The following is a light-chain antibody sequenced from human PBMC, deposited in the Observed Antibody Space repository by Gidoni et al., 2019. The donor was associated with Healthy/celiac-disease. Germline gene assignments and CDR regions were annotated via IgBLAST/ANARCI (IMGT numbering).Light chain of an antibody. V-gene: IGKV3-11*01. Sequence: DIVLTQSPATLSLSPGERATLPCRASQSVSSYLAWYQQKPGQAPRLLIYDASNRATGIPARFSGSGSGTDFTLTISSREPEDLAVYYCQQRSNWPLTFXGXTKVEIK. J-gene: IGKJ4*01. CDR3: QQRSNWPLT. CDR2: DAS. CDR1: QSVSSY.